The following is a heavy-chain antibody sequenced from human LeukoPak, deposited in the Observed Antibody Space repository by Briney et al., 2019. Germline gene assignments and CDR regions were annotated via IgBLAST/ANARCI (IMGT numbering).Heavy chain of an antibody. V-gene: IGHV3-7*01. CDR3: AKYCGGDCYGMDV. J-gene: IGHJ6*02. CDR1: GFTFSSYW. CDR2: IKQDGSEK. Sequence: GGSLRLSCTASGFTFSSYWMSWVRQAPGKGLEWVANIKQDGSEKDYVDSVKGRFTISRGNAKNSLYLQMNSLRAEDTAVYYCAKYCGGDCYGMDVWGQGTTVTVSS. D-gene: IGHD2-21*01.